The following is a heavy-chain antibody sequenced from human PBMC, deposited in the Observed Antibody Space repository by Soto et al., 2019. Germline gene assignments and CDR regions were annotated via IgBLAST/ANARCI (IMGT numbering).Heavy chain of an antibody. Sequence: QVQLQESGPGLVKPSETLSLTCTVSGGSISSYYWSWIRQPPGKGLEWIGYIYYSGSTNYNPSLKSRVTISVDTSKNQFSLKLSSVTAADTAVYYCARACGTGPNQDYYYGMDVWGQGTTVTVSS. CDR2: IYYSGST. CDR1: GGSISSYY. CDR3: ARACGTGPNQDYYYGMDV. V-gene: IGHV4-59*01. J-gene: IGHJ6*02. D-gene: IGHD2-21*01.